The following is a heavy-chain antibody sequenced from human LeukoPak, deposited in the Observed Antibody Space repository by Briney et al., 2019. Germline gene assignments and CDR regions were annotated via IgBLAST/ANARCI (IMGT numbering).Heavy chain of an antibody. CDR2: IYPGDSDT. V-gene: IGHV5-51*01. CDR3: ARLGGRDGDGNYFDY. J-gene: IGHJ4*02. D-gene: IGHD4-17*01. Sequence: GESLKISCKGSGYSFTSYWIGWVRQMPGKGLEWMGIIYPGDSDTRYSPSFQGQVTISADKSISTAYLQWSSLKVSDTAMYYCARLGGRDGDGNYFDYWGQGTLVTVSS. CDR1: GYSFTSYW.